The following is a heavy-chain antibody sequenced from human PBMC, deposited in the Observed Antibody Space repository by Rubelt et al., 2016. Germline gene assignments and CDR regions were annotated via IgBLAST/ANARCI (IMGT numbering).Heavy chain of an antibody. J-gene: IGHJ4*02. Sequence: EVQLVESGGGLVQPGGSLRLSCAASGFTFSSYWMSWVRQAPGKGLEWVANIKQDGSGKYYVDSVTGRFTISRDNAKNSLDLQMNSLRAEDTAVYYCARANPVIYGKNYFDYWGQGTLVTVSS. D-gene: IGHD3-10*01. CDR2: IKQDGSGK. CDR3: ARANPVIYGKNYFDY. CDR1: GFTFSSYW. V-gene: IGHV3-7*04.